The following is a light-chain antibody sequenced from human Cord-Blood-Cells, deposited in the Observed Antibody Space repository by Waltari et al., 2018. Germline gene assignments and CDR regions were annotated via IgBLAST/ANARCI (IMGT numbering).Light chain of an antibody. J-gene: IGKJ1*01. CDR1: QSVSSSY. CDR3: QQYGSSPKT. CDR2: GAS. V-gene: IGKV3-20*01. Sequence: GERATLSCRASQSVSSSYLAWYQQKPGQAPRLLIYGASSRATGIPDRFSGSGSGTDFTLTISRLEPEDFAVYYCQQYGSSPKTFGQGTKVEIK.